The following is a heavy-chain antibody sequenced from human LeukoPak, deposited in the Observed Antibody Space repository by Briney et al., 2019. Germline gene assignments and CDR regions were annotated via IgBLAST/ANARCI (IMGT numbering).Heavy chain of an antibody. V-gene: IGHV1/OR15-1*04. D-gene: IGHD6-19*01. CDR2: INPNSGGT. CDR1: GYIFTDYY. Sequence: GASVKVSCKASGYIFTDYYMHWVRQAPGQELGWMGRINPNSGGTNYAQKLQGRVTMTTDTSTSTAYMELRSLRSDDTAVYYCARISSGWYSHFDYWGQGTLVTVSS. J-gene: IGHJ4*02. CDR3: ARISSGWYSHFDY.